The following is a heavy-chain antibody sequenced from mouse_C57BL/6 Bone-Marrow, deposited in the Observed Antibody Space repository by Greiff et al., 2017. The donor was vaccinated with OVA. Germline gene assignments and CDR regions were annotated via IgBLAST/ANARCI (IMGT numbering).Heavy chain of an antibody. CDR3: AREGWYFDV. V-gene: IGHV5-4*01. Sequence: EVKLVESGGGLVKPGGSLKLSCAASGFTFSSYAMSWVRQTPEKRLEWVATISDGGSYTYYPDNVKGRFTISRDNAKNNLYLQMSHLKSEDTAMYYCAREGWYFDVWGTGTTVTVSS. J-gene: IGHJ1*03. CDR2: ISDGGSYT. CDR1: GFTFSSYA.